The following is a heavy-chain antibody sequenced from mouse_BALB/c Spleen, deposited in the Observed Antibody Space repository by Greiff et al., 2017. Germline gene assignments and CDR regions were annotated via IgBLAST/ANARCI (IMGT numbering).Heavy chain of an antibody. CDR2: INSNGGST. D-gene: IGHD1-1*01. Sequence: DVKLVESGGGLVKLGGSLKLSCAASGFTFSSYYMSWVRQTPEKRLELVAAINSNGGSTYYPDTVKGRFTISRDNAKNTLYLQMSSLKSEDTALYYCARRDYYGSSPFAYWGQGTLVTVSA. CDR3: ARRDYYGSSPFAY. J-gene: IGHJ3*01. V-gene: IGHV5-6-2*01. CDR1: GFTFSSYY.